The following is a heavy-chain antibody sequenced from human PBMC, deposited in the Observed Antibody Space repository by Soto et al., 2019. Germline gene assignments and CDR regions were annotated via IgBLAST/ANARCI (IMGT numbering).Heavy chain of an antibody. CDR3: ARGDKGLKYDPFDY. CDR1: GGSFSGYY. J-gene: IGHJ4*02. V-gene: IGHV4-34*01. CDR2: INHSGST. Sequence: PSATLPLTCAVYGGSFSGYYWSWIRQPPGKGLEWIGEINHSGSTNYNPSLKSRVTISVDTSKNQFSLKLSSVTAADTAVYYCARGDKGLKYDPFDYWGQGTLVTVSS. D-gene: IGHD3-16*01.